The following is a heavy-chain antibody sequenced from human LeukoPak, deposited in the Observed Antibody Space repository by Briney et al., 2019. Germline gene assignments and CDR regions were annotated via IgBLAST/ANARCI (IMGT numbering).Heavy chain of an antibody. CDR1: GGTFSTYA. CDR2: IIPTFGTA. CDR3: ARGTPLLD. V-gene: IGHV1-69*13. D-gene: IGHD2-15*01. Sequence: SVKVSCKASGGTFSTYAISWVRQAPGQGLEWMGGIIPTFGTAKYAQKFQGRVTITADESTSTAHMELSSLRSEDTAVYYCARGTPLLDWGQGTLVTVSS. J-gene: IGHJ4*02.